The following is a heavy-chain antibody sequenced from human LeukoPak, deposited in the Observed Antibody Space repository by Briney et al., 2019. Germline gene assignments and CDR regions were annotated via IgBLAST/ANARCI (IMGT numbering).Heavy chain of an antibody. J-gene: IGHJ4*02. D-gene: IGHD3-9*01. V-gene: IGHV4-31*03. CDR3: ARDHYDILTGYYYFDY. CDR2: IYYSGST. Sequence: SQTLSLTCTVSGGSISSGGYYWSWIRQHPGKGLEWIGYIYYSGSTYYNPSLKSRVTISVDTSKNQFSLKPSSVTAADTAVYYCARDHYDILTGYYYFDYWGQGTLVTVSS. CDR1: GGSISSGGYY.